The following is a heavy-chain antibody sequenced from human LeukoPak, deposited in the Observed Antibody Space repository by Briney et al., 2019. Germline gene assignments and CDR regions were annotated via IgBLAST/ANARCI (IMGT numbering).Heavy chain of an antibody. Sequence: SETLSLTCTVSGGSISSYYWSWIRQPPGKGLEWIGYIYYSGSTNYNPSLKTRDTISVDTSKNEFSLNLSSVIAADTAVYYCARGYQLLAVDAFDIWGQGRMVTVSS. V-gene: IGHV4-59*01. CDR3: ARGYQLLAVDAFDI. CDR2: IYYSGST. CDR1: GGSISSYY. D-gene: IGHD2-2*01. J-gene: IGHJ3*02.